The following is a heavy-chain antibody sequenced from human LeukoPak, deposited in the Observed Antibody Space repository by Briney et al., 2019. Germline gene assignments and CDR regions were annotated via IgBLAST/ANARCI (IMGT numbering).Heavy chain of an antibody. CDR2: INGRGGST. Sequence: PGGSLRLSCAASGFTFSSYAMSWVRQAPEKGLEWVSAINGRGGSTYYADSVKGRFTISRDNSKNTLYLQMNSLRAEDTAVYYCAKNSAKGCSGGSCYYNWFDPWGQGTLVTVSS. CDR1: GFTFSSYA. J-gene: IGHJ5*02. CDR3: AKNSAKGCSGGSCYYNWFDP. V-gene: IGHV3-23*01. D-gene: IGHD2-15*01.